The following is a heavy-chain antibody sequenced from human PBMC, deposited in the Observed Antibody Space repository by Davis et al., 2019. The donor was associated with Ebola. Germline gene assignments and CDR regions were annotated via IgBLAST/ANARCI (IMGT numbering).Heavy chain of an antibody. CDR1: GSGGSISNTYYY. J-gene: IGHJ4*02. Sequence: MPSETLSLTCTVSGSGGSISNTYYYWAWIRQSPGKGLEWIGSIYYTGSTDYNTSLKSRVSISLDTSKNQFSLNLSSVTAADTGVYYCARLPGAVVAATKDYWGQGTLVTVSS. CDR3: ARLPGAVVAATKDY. CDR2: IYYTGST. D-gene: IGHD2-15*01. V-gene: IGHV4-39*01.